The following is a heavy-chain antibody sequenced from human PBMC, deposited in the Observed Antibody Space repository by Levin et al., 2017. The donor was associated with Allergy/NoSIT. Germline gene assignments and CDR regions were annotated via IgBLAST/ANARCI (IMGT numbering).Heavy chain of an antibody. Sequence: GESLKISCAASGFTFSSYWMSWVRQAPGKGLEWVANIKQDGSEKYYVDSVKGRFTISRDNAKNSLYLQMNSLRAEDTAVYYCARAERYCSSTSCYTFYYYYGMDVWGQGTTVTVSS. V-gene: IGHV3-7*01. CDR3: ARAERYCSSTSCYTFYYYYGMDV. CDR1: GFTFSSYW. CDR2: IKQDGSEK. J-gene: IGHJ6*02. D-gene: IGHD2-2*02.